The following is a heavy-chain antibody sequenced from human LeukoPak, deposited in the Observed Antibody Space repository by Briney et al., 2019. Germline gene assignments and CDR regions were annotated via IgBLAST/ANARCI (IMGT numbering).Heavy chain of an antibody. J-gene: IGHJ4*02. CDR1: GFTLSYYW. CDR2: IMQDGSEK. D-gene: IGHD3-10*01. V-gene: IGHV3-7*01. CDR3: ARDKEARMVRGVRSPLTKHTKFDD. Sequence: QPGGSLRLSCAASGFTLSYYWMTWVRRAPGKGLEWVANIMQDGSEKYYVDSVKGRFTISRDNAKNSLYLQMNSLRAEDTAVYYCARDKEARMVRGVRSPLTKHTKFDDWGQGTLVTVSS.